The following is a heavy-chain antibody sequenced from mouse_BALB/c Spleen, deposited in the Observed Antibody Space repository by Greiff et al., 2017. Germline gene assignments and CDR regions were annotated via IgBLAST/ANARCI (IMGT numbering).Heavy chain of an antibody. V-gene: IGHV1-82*01. D-gene: IGHD2-4*01. CDR1: GYAFSSSW. CDR3: ARGRITTVDFAY. CDR2: IYPGDGDT. Sequence: QVQLQQSGPELVKPGASVKISCKASGYAFSSSWMNWVKQRPGQGLEWIGRIYPGDGDTNYNGKFKGKATLTADKSSSTAYMQLSSLTSVDSAVYFCARGRITTVDFAYWGQGTLVTVSA. J-gene: IGHJ3*01.